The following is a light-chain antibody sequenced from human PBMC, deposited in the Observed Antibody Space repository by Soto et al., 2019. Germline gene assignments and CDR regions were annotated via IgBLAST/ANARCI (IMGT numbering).Light chain of an antibody. V-gene: IGLV1-51*01. J-gene: IGLJ2*01. CDR1: SSNIGAGYD. Sequence: QAVVTQPPSVSGAPGQRVTISCTGSSSNIGAGYDVHWYQQLPGTAPKLLIYGNNKRPSGIPDRFSGSKSGTSATLGITGLQTGDEADYYCGTWDNSLSAGVFGGGTKLTVL. CDR3: GTWDNSLSAGV. CDR2: GNN.